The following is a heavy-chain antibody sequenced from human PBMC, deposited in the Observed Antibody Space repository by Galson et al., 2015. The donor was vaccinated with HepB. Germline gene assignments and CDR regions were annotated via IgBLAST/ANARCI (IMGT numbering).Heavy chain of an antibody. CDR2: IYYSGNT. J-gene: IGHJ5*02. Sequence: LSLTCTVSGGSISSSGYYWGWIRQPPGKGLEWIGNIYYSGNTYYNPSLKSRVTISTDTSKNQFSLRLSSVTATDTAVYYCARCLMGASEYDPWGQGTLVTVSS. V-gene: IGHV4-39*01. CDR3: ARCLMGASEYDP. CDR1: GGSISSSGYY. D-gene: IGHD1-26*01.